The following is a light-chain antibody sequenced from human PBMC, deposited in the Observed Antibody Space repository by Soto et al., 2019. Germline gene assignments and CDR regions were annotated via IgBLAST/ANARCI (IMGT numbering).Light chain of an antibody. CDR2: ETS. J-gene: IGLJ2*01. V-gene: IGLV7-46*01. Sequence: QAVVTQEPSLTVSPGGTVTLTCGSSTGAVTSNHHPYWFQQKAGQAPRTLIYETSNKHSWTPARFSGSLLGDKAALTLSGAQPEDEAQYYCLLSYNAARVFGGGTKLPVL. CDR1: TGAVTSNHH. CDR3: LLSYNAARV.